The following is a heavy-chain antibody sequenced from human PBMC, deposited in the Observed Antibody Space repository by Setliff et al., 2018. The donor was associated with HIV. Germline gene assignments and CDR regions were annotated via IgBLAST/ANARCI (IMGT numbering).Heavy chain of an antibody. D-gene: IGHD6-6*01. V-gene: IGHV4-61*01. J-gene: IGHJ6*03. CDR1: GDSVSSASYY. CDR2: IYYSGTT. Sequence: PSETLSLTCTVSGDSVSSASYYWSWIRQPPGKGLEWIGYIYYSGTTTYNPSLKSRVTISVDTSKNQFSLKLSSVTAADTAVYYCASEAWTSYRSSSGYYYYYMDGWGKGTTVTVSS. CDR3: ASEAWTSYRSSSGYYYYYMDG.